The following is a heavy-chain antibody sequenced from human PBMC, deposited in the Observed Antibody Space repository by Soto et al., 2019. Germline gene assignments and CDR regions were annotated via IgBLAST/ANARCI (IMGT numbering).Heavy chain of an antibody. Sequence: SETLSPPPSVSGCSLHRGGFYWNWIRQPPGKGLEWIGHIYYSGSTYYNSSLKSRVTISLDTSKNQFSLKLSSVTAADTAVYYCARVPGPWGQGTLVTVSS. CDR1: GCSLHRGGFY. CDR2: IYYSGST. CDR3: ARVPGP. J-gene: IGHJ5*02. V-gene: IGHV4-30-4*01.